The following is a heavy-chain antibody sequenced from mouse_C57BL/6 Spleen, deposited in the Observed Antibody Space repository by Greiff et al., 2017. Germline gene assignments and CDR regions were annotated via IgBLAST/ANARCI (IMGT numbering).Heavy chain of an antibody. Sequence: EVKLMESGGGLVKPGGSLKLSCAASGFTFSDYGMHWVRQAPEKGLEWVAYISRGSSTIDYADTVKGRFTISRNNAKNTLFMQMTGLRSEDTAMFYCARGARDYAMDYWGQGTSVTVSS. CDR3: ARGARDYAMDY. V-gene: IGHV5-17*01. CDR2: ISRGSSTI. J-gene: IGHJ4*01. CDR1: GFTFSDYG.